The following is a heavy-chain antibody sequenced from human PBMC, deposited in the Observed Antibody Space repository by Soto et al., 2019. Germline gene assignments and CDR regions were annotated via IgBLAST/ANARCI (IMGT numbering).Heavy chain of an antibody. CDR2: IYYSGST. V-gene: IGHV4-31*03. D-gene: IGHD3-3*01. J-gene: IGHJ4*02. Sequence: QVQLQESGPGLVKPSQTLSLTCTVSGGSISSGGYYWSWIRQHPGKGLEWIGYIYYSGSTYYNPALKSRVTISVDTSKNQFSLKLSSVTAADTAVYYCARVKVGVGSDLFDYWGQGTLVTVSS. CDR3: ARVKVGVGSDLFDY. CDR1: GGSISSGGYY.